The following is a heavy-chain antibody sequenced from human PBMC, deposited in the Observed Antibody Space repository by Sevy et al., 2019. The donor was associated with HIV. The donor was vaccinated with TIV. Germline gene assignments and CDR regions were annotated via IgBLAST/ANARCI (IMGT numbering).Heavy chain of an antibody. D-gene: IGHD1-1*01. CDR1: GFTFRTYN. J-gene: IGHJ6*02. CDR3: TRDKTSLGGRDGMDV. V-gene: IGHV3-21*01. Sequence: GGSLRLSCAASGFTFRTYNMNWVRLAPGKGLEWVSFISSSSGYIYYADSVKGRFTISRDNDKNSLYLQMDSLRAEDTAVDYCTRDKTSLGGRDGMDVWGQGTTVTVSS. CDR2: ISSSSGYI.